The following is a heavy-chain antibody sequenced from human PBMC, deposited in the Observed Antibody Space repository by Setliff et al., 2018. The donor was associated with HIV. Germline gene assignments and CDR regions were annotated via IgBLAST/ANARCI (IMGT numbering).Heavy chain of an antibody. V-gene: IGHV3-15*01. CDR2: LKTTGEGGAM. J-gene: IGHJ4*02. Sequence: GGSLRLSCVASGFTFKNAWMTWVRQAPGRGLEWVGRLKTTGEGGAMDFVAPVKGRFNISRDDSKNTLYLQMNSLRTEDTAIYYCTVMYCSGGECSSAYWGRGTLVTVSS. CDR3: TVMYCSGGECSSAY. D-gene: IGHD2-8*02. CDR1: GFTFKNAW.